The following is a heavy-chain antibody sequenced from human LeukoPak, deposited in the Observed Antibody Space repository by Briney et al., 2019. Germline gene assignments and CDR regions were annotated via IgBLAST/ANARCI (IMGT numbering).Heavy chain of an antibody. J-gene: IGHJ4*02. D-gene: IGHD3-10*01. V-gene: IGHV4-59*08. Sequence: SETLSLTCTVSGGSISSYYWSWIRQPPGKGLEWIGYIYYSGSTNYNPSLKSRVTISVDTSKNQYSLKVSSVTAADTAVYYCASNYYGSGSLDYWGQGNLVTVSS. CDR3: ASNYYGSGSLDY. CDR1: GGSISSYY. CDR2: IYYSGST.